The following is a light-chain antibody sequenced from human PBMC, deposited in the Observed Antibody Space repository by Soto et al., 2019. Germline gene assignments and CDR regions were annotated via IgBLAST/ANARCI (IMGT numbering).Light chain of an antibody. CDR2: EAS. J-gene: IGKJ1*01. V-gene: IGKV3-11*01. CDR3: HQRQRWPRT. Sequence: DIVLTQSPSTLSSIAGERAPLSCRASQTVGVRLAWYQHKPGQAPRLIIYEASNRAAGIPARFSGSGSGTDFTLTITSLEPEDFAFYYCHQRQRWPRTFGQGTKVDI. CDR1: QTVGVR.